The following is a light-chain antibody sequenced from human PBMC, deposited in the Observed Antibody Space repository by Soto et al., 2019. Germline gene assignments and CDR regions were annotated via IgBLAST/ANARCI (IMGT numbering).Light chain of an antibody. Sequence: DIHMTQSPSSLSASLGDRVTITSRASQAIGNYLAWFQQKPGKAPQSLIYAASSLQSGVPSKFSGSGSGTDFTLTISSLQPEDFATYYCQQYSYYPLTFGGGTKVDI. CDR2: AAS. J-gene: IGKJ4*01. CDR1: QAIGNY. V-gene: IGKV1-16*02. CDR3: QQYSYYPLT.